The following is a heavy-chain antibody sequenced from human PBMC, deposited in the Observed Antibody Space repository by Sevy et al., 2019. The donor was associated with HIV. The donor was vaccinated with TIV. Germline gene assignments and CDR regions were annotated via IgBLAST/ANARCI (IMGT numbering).Heavy chain of an antibody. D-gene: IGHD1-1*01. Sequence: GGSLRLSCAVSGVTFSDYAMSWVRQAPGKGLEWVSFISGFGDKTYYADPVRGRFTISRDNSKNTLHLQMNSLRAEDTSVYYCAKAGGINWFYYYYGMDVWGQGTTVTVSS. J-gene: IGHJ6*02. CDR2: ISGFGDKT. CDR3: AKAGGINWFYYYYGMDV. CDR1: GVTFSDYA. V-gene: IGHV3-23*01.